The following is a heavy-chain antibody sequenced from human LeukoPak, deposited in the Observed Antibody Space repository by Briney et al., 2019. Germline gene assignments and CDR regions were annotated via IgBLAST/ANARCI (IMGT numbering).Heavy chain of an antibody. CDR3: AKDYCGGDCYSGWYFDL. Sequence: SLRLSCAASGFTFDDYAMHWVRQAPGKGLEWVSGISYNSDTIAYADSVKGRFTISRDNAKNSLYLQMNSLRAEDTALYYCAKDYCGGDCYSGWYFDLWGRGTLDTVSS. V-gene: IGHV3-9*01. D-gene: IGHD2-21*02. CDR2: ISYNSDTI. J-gene: IGHJ2*01. CDR1: GFTFDDYA.